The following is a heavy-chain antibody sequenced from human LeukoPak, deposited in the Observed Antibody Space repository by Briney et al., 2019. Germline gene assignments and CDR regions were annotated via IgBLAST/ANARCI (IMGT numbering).Heavy chain of an antibody. J-gene: IGHJ6*02. D-gene: IGHD2-2*01. CDR3: AKESKYHYYGMDV. V-gene: IGHV3-23*01. CDR1: GFTFSNYG. Sequence: GGSLRLSCAASGFTFSNYGMSWVRQAPGKGLEWVSGISGRGRTTYYADSVKGRFTISRDNSKNSLYLQMNSLRTEDTAFYYCAKESKYHYYGMDVWGQGTTVTVSS. CDR2: ISGRGRTT.